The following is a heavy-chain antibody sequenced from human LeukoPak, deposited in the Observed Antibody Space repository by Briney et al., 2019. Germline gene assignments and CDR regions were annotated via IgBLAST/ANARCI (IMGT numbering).Heavy chain of an antibody. CDR2: VSGSGGAT. CDR1: GFTFNKYA. D-gene: IGHD2-15*01. CDR3: AKNRGGTCNYYMDV. V-gene: IGHV3-23*01. Sequence: PGGSLRLTCAASGFTFNKYAISWVRQAPGMGLEWLSYVSGSGGATYYADSVKGRFTISRDNSKNTVYLQMGSLRAEDTAVYYCAKNRGGTCNYYMDVWGNGTTVTVSS. J-gene: IGHJ6*03.